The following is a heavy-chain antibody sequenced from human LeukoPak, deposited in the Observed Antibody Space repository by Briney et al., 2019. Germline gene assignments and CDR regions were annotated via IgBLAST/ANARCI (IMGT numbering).Heavy chain of an antibody. J-gene: IGHJ4*02. CDR2: TNNRGNDH. D-gene: IGHD2-8*01. CDR3: AREGSIVPHQDLDC. Sequence: GGFLRLSCAASGFTFSSYSMNWVRQAPGKGLEWVSSTNNRGNDHYYADSVKGRFTISRDNAKNSLYLQMDRLRAEDTAVYYCAREGSIVPHQDLDCWGQGTLVTVSS. CDR1: GFTFSSYS. V-gene: IGHV3-21*01.